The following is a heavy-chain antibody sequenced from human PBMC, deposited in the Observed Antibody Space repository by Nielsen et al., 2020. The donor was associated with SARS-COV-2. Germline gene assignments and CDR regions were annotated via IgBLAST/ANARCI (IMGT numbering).Heavy chain of an antibody. J-gene: IGHJ4*02. V-gene: IGHV3-23*01. CDR2: ISGSGGST. Sequence: GESLKISCAASGFTFSSYSMNWVRQAPGKGLEWVSAISGSGGSTYYADSVKGRFTISRDNSKNTLYLQMNSLRAEDTAVYYCAKDLGSSSWYVKGYYFDYWGQGTLVTVSS. CDR1: GFTFSSYS. D-gene: IGHD6-13*01. CDR3: AKDLGSSSWYVKGYYFDY.